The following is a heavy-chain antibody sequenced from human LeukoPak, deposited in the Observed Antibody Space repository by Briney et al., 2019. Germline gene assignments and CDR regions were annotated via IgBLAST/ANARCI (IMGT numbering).Heavy chain of an antibody. D-gene: IGHD3-10*01. J-gene: IGHJ4*02. CDR2: INSDGSST. CDR1: GFTFSSYW. Sequence: GGSLRLSCAASGFTFSSYWMHWVRQAPGKGLVWVSRINSDGSSTSYADSVKGRFTISRDNAKNTLYLQMNSLRAEDTAVYYCARDGGHPLWFGELLFRGEYYFDYWGQGTLVTVSS. CDR3: ARDGGHPLWFGELLFRGEYYFDY. V-gene: IGHV3-74*01.